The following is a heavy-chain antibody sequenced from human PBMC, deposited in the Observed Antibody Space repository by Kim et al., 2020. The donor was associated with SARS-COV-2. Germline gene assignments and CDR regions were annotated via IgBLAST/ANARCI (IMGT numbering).Heavy chain of an antibody. Sequence: NYNPSHKSRVTISLDLSKNLFSLSLKSMTAADTAVYFCARRKGHGDLLDYWGQGTLVTVSS. CDR3: ARRKGHGDLLDY. V-gene: IGHV4-39*02. D-gene: IGHD4-17*01. J-gene: IGHJ4*02.